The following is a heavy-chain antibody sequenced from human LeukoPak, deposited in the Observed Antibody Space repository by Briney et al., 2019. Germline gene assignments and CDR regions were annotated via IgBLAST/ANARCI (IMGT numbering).Heavy chain of an antibody. J-gene: IGHJ5*02. Sequence: GGSLRLSCAASGFPFSNYWMHWVRQAPGKGLVWVSHITNDGSGTSYADSVKGRFTISRDNAKYTLYLQMNSLRVEDTAVYYRAKDQGARYFGSGSNWFDPWGQGTLVTVSS. CDR3: AKDQGARYFGSGSNWFDP. CDR2: ITNDGSGT. D-gene: IGHD3-10*01. CDR1: GFPFSNYW. V-gene: IGHV3-74*01.